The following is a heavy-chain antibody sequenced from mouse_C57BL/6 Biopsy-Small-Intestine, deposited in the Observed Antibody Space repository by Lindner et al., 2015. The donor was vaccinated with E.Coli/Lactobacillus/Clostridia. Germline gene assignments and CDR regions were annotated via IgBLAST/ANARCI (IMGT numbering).Heavy chain of an antibody. V-gene: IGHV1-76*01. CDR1: GYTFTDYY. Sequence: VQLQESGAELVRPGASVKLSCKASGYTFTDYYINWVKQRPGQGLEWIARIYPGSGNTYYNEKSKGKATLTADKSSSTAYMQLSSLTSEDSAVYFCAPTVVATDYAMDYWGQGTSVTVSS. CDR2: IYPGSGNT. J-gene: IGHJ4*01. D-gene: IGHD1-1*01. CDR3: APTVVATDYAMDY.